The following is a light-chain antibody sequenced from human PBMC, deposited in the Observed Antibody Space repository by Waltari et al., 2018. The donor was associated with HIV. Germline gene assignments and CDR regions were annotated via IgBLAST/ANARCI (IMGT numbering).Light chain of an antibody. CDR2: EVN. CDR1: SNDIDPYNY. Sequence: QSALTQPPAASGSPGQSVTISCTGTSNDIDPYNYVYWYQQHPDKAPRPLSYEVNSMPSAVPDGFSGSKSGNTSSLTVSGLQAEDEADYYCSSYAGSGNLLLFGGGTKVTVL. V-gene: IGLV2-8*01. J-gene: IGLJ6*01. CDR3: SSYAGSGNLLL.